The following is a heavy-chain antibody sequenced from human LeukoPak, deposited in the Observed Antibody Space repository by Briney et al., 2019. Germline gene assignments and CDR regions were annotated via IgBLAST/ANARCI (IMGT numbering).Heavy chain of an antibody. CDR1: GFTFSSYA. J-gene: IGHJ4*02. D-gene: IGHD1-14*01. CDR2: ISGSGGST. V-gene: IGHV3-23*01. Sequence: GGSLRLSCAASGFTFSSYAMSWVRKAPGKGLEWVSAISGSGGSTYYADSVKGRFTISRDNSKNTLYLQMNSLRAEDTAIYYYAKDHSDFPEGIFDYWGQGTLVTVSS. CDR3: AKDHSDFPEGIFDY.